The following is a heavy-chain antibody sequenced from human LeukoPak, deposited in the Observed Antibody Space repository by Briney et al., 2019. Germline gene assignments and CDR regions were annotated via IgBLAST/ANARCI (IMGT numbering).Heavy chain of an antibody. J-gene: IGHJ4*02. CDR3: ARDLSYSGAWSYFDY. CDR2: INEYGSQT. CDR1: GFTFTGFW. D-gene: IGHD6-19*01. V-gene: IGHV3-7*05. Sequence: PGVSVRLSCAASGFTFTGFWMSWVRQAPGKGLEWVAKINEYGSQTYYVDSVKGRSTISRDNAKNSLYLQMNSLRVEDTAVYYCARDLSYSGAWSYFDYWGQGTLVTVSA.